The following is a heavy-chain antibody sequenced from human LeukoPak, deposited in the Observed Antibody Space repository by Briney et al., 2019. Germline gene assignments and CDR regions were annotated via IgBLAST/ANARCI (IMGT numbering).Heavy chain of an antibody. CDR1: EFTFSSYS. D-gene: IGHD3-9*01. V-gene: IGHV3-21*01. CDR3: EQETAYDILTGYAPYYFDY. CDR2: ISSSSSYI. J-gene: IGHJ4*02. Sequence: GSLRLSCAASEFTFSSYSMNWVRQAPGKGLEWVSSISSSSSYIYYADSVKVRFTISRDNAKNSLYLQTNSLRADDTAVYYCEQETAYDILTGYAPYYFDYWGQGTLVTVSS.